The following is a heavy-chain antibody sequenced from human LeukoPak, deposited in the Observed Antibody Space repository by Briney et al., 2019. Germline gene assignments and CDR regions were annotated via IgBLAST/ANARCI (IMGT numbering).Heavy chain of an antibody. Sequence: GGSLRLSCAASGFTFSSFAINRVRQAPGKGLEWVSVITGSGSGADYADSVKGRFTISRDNSQNTVHLQMNSLRAEDTAVYYCARGLQGYYDSLTGYYRGRYYDYWGQGTLVTVSS. J-gene: IGHJ4*02. CDR3: ARGLQGYYDSLTGYYRGRYYDY. V-gene: IGHV3-23*01. CDR2: ITGSGSGA. CDR1: GFTFSSFA. D-gene: IGHD3-9*01.